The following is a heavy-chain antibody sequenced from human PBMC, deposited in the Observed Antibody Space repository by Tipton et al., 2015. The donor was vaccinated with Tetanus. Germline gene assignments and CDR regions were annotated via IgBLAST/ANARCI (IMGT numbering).Heavy chain of an antibody. CDR3: ARQGMAGYEIFDK. J-gene: IGHJ4*02. CDR1: GDSTRNINYY. D-gene: IGHD6-19*01. Sequence: GLVKPSETLSLTCAVSGDSTRNINYYWGWVRQPPGKGLEWLASIYYSGNTYYNPSLRSRLTISLETAKNQFSLKVQSVTGADTALYFWARQGMAGYEIFDKWGRGTQVTVSS. V-gene: IGHV4-39*01. CDR2: IYYSGNT.